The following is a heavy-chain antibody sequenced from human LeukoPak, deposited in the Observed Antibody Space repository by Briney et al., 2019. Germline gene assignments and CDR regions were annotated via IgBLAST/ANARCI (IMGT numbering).Heavy chain of an antibody. Sequence: PSETLSLTCTVSGGSISSSSYYWGWIRQPPGKGLEWIGSIYYSGSTYYNPSLKSRVTISVDTSKNQFSLKLSSVTAADTAVYYCASPSVVNQYYFDYWGQGTLVTVSS. CDR3: ASPSVVNQYYFDY. D-gene: IGHD4-23*01. V-gene: IGHV4-39*01. CDR1: GGSISSSSYY. J-gene: IGHJ4*02. CDR2: IYYSGST.